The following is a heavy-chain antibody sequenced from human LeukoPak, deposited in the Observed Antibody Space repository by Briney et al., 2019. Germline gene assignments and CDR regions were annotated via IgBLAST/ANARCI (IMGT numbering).Heavy chain of an antibody. J-gene: IGHJ4*02. D-gene: IGHD5-18*01. CDR2: ISGSGGST. CDR3: AKVGDPGYSYAPHDY. V-gene: IGHV3-23*01. CDR1: GFTFSSYA. Sequence: GGSLRLSCAASGFTFSSYAMSWVRQAPGKGLEWVSAISGSGGSTYYADSVKGRFTISRDNSKNTLYLQMNSLRAEDTAVYYCAKVGDPGYSYAPHDYWGQGTLVTVSS.